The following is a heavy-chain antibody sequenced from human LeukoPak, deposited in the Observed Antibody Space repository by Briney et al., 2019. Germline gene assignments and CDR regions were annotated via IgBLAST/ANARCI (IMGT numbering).Heavy chain of an antibody. J-gene: IGHJ6*02. V-gene: IGHV1-2*02. CDR2: IDPNSGGT. D-gene: IGHD2-21*02. CDR3: ARLAYCGGDCPYYYYYGMDV. Sequence: GASVKLSCKPSGYTFTGYYMHWVRQAPAQGLEWMGWIDPNSGGTNSAQKCHGRVTRTRDTSISTAYMEMSRLRSDDTAVYYCARLAYCGGDCPYYYYYGMDVWGQGTTVTVSS. CDR1: GYTFTGYY.